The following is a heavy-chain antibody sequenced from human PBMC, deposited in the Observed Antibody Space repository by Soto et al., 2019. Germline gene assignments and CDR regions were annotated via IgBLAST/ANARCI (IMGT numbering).Heavy chain of an antibody. CDR3: ARSRLVEQFYY. CDR1: GGSISSYY. D-gene: IGHD1-1*01. Sequence: SETLSLTCTVSGGSISSYYWSWIRQPPGKGLEWIGYIYYSGSTNYNPSLKSRVTISVDTSKNQFSLKLSSVTAADTAVYYCARSRLVEQFYYWGQGTLVTVSS. J-gene: IGHJ4*02. V-gene: IGHV4-59*08. CDR2: IYYSGST.